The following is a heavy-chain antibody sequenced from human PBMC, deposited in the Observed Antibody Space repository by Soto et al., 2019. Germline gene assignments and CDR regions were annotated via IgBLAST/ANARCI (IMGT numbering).Heavy chain of an antibody. CDR1: GFTFSSYS. D-gene: IGHD2-8*01. Sequence: PGGSLRLSCAASGFTFSSYSMNWVRQAPGKGLEWVSSISSSSSYIYYADSVKGRFTISRDNAKNSLYLQMNSLRAEDTAVYYCARGIPSWQWPRNWFDPWGQGTLVTVSS. CDR3: ARGIPSWQWPRNWFDP. J-gene: IGHJ5*02. V-gene: IGHV3-21*01. CDR2: ISSSSSYI.